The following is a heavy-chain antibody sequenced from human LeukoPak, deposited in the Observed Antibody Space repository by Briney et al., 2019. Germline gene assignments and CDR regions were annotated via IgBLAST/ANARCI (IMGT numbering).Heavy chain of an antibody. Sequence: GGSLRLSCSASGFTFSSYSMNWVRQAPGKGLEWVSYISSSSSTIYYADSVKGRLTISRDNAKNSLYQPMNRLNDDDTACYYCARDIVVIWGQGTLVTVSS. J-gene: IGHJ4*02. D-gene: IGHD2-15*01. CDR3: ARDIVVI. CDR2: ISSSSSTI. CDR1: GFTFSSYS. V-gene: IGHV3-48*02.